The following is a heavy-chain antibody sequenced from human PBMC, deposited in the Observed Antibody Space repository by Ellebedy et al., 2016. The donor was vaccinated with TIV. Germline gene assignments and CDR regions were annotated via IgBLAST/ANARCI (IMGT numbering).Heavy chain of an antibody. V-gene: IGHV1-69*06. CDR1: GYTFTGYY. J-gene: IGHJ6*02. CDR2: IIPIFGAA. CDR3: AIHSTTIFGVVTDHYYYGMDV. Sequence: SVKVSXXASGYTFTGYYMHWVRQAPGQGLEWMGGIIPIFGAANYAQKFQGRVTITADKSRSTAYMELSSLRSEDTAVYYCAIHSTTIFGVVTDHYYYGMDVWGQGTTVTVSS. D-gene: IGHD3-3*01.